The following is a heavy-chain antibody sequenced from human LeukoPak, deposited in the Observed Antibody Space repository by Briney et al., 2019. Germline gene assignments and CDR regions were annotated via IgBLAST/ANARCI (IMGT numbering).Heavy chain of an antibody. CDR1: GGSFSGYY. Sequence: SETLSLTCAVYGGSFSGYYWSWIRQPPGKGLEWIGEINHSGSTNYNPSLKSRVTISVDTSKNQFSLKLSSVTAADTAVYYCARDKLYCSGGSCYTQFDYWGQGTLVTVSS. CDR2: INHSGST. J-gene: IGHJ4*02. D-gene: IGHD2-15*01. CDR3: ARDKLYCSGGSCYTQFDY. V-gene: IGHV4-34*01.